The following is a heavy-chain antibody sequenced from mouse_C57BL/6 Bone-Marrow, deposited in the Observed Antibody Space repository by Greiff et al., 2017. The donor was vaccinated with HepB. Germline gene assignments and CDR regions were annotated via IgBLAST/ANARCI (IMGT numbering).Heavy chain of an antibody. J-gene: IGHJ2*01. CDR3: TTAYDLFDY. D-gene: IGHD6-5*01. CDR1: GFNIKDDY. Sequence: VQLQQSGAELVRPGASVKLSCTASGFNIKDDYMHWVKQRPEQGLEWIGWIDPENGDTEYASKFQGKATITADTSSNTAYLQLSSLTSEDTAVYYCTTAYDLFDYWGQGTTLTVSS. CDR2: IDPENGDT. V-gene: IGHV14-4*01.